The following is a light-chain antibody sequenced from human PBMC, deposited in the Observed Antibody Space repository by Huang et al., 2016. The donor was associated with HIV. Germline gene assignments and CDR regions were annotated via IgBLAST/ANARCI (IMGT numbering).Light chain of an antibody. CDR1: QTIFYSSNNRNY. CDR2: WES. CDR3: QQYYGIPYT. Sequence: DIVMTQSPASLAVSLGERATINCKSSQTIFYSSNNRNYLAWYQQKPGQSPKLLIYWESTREAGVPDRFSGSGSGTDFTLTISSLQAEDVAVYFCQQYYGIPYTFGQGTKLDIK. J-gene: IGKJ2*01. V-gene: IGKV4-1*01.